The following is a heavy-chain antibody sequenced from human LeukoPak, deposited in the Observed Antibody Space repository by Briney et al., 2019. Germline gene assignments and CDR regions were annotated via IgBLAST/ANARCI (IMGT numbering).Heavy chain of an antibody. D-gene: IGHD2-15*01. V-gene: IGHV3-30-3*01. CDR3: ARDGWGYCSGGSCYWSAFDI. CDR2: ISYDGSNK. J-gene: IGHJ3*02. CDR1: GLTFSSCA. Sequence: PGGSLRLSCAASGLTFSSCAMHWVRQAPGKGLEWVAVISYDGSNKYYADSVKGRFTISRDNSKNTLYLQMNSLRAEDTAVYYCARDGWGYCSGGSCYWSAFDIWGQGTMVTVSS.